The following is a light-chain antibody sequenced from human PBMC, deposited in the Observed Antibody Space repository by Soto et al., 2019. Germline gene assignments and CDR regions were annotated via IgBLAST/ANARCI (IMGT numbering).Light chain of an antibody. CDR3: MQGTHWPFT. J-gene: IGKJ2*01. CDR1: QSLVHSDGNTY. Sequence: DVVMTQSPLSLPVTLGQPASISCRSSQSLVHSDGNTYLNWFQQRPGQSPRRLIYKVSTRDSGVPDRFSGSGSGTDFTLRISSVEAEDVGVYYCMQGTHWPFTLGQGTKLEIK. CDR2: KVS. V-gene: IGKV2-30*02.